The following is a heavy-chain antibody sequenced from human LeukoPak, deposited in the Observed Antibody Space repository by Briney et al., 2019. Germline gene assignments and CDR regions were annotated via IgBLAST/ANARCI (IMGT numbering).Heavy chain of an antibody. D-gene: IGHD6-13*01. CDR1: GGSISSSSYY. CDR2: ISYSGST. CDR3: ASGGSSSWYRWFDP. J-gene: IGHJ5*02. Sequence: SKTLSLTCTVSGGSISSSSYYWGWIRQPPGKGLEWIGDISYSGSTYYNPSLKSRVTISVDTSKNQFSLKLSSVTATDTAVYYCASGGSSSWYRWFDPWGQGTLVTVSS. V-gene: IGHV4-39*01.